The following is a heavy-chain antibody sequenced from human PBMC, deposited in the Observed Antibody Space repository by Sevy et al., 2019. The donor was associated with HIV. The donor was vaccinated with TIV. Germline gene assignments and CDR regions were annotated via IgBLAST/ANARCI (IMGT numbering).Heavy chain of an antibody. Sequence: ASVKVSCKASGGTFSSYAISWVRQAPGQGLEWMGGIIPIFGTANYAQKFQGRVTITADESTSTAYMGLSSLRSEDTAVYYCARANSSSAIYYYGMDVWGQGTTVTVSS. D-gene: IGHD6-6*01. CDR1: GGTFSSYA. V-gene: IGHV1-69*13. J-gene: IGHJ6*02. CDR3: ARANSSSAIYYYGMDV. CDR2: IIPIFGTA.